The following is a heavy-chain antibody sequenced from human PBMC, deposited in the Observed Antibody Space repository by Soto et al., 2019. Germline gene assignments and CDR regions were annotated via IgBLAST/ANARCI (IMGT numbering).Heavy chain of an antibody. CDR1: GGSFSGYY. J-gene: IGHJ4*02. CDR3: ARVRGYSYGYIDY. D-gene: IGHD5-18*01. V-gene: IGHV4-34*01. Sequence: SDTLSLTCAVYGGSFSGYYWSWIRQPPGKGLEWIGEINHSGSTNYNPSLKSRVTISVDTSKNQFSLKLSSVTAADTAVYYCARVRGYSYGYIDYWGQGTLVTVSS. CDR2: INHSGST.